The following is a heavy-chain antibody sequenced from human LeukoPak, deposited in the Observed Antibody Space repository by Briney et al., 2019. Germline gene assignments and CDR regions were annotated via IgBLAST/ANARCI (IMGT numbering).Heavy chain of an antibody. D-gene: IGHD3-16*02. CDR3: ARLRLGELSLYGPLGYFDY. CDR2: IYDSGGST. Sequence: PSETLSLTCTVSGGSIKSYYWSWIRQPPGKGLEWIGYIYDSGGSTNYNPSLKSRVTISVDTSKNQLSLKLSSVTAADTAVYYCARLRLGELSLYGPLGYFDYWGQGTLITVSS. CDR1: GGSIKSYY. V-gene: IGHV4-59*01. J-gene: IGHJ4*02.